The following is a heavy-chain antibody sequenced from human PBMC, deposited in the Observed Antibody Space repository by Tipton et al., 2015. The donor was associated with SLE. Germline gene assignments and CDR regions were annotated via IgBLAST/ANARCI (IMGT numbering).Heavy chain of an antibody. CDR3: ARDLVGPTGYGMDV. CDR1: GFSFSTYG. CDR2: IWSDGSIK. Sequence: SLRLSCAASGFSFSTYGMHWVRQAPGKGLEWVAVIWSDGSIKYYIDSVKGRFTISKDNSNNTLYLQMNSLRAEDTAVYYCARDLVGPTGYGMDVWGQGTTVTVSS. J-gene: IGHJ6*02. D-gene: IGHD1-26*01. V-gene: IGHV3-33*01.